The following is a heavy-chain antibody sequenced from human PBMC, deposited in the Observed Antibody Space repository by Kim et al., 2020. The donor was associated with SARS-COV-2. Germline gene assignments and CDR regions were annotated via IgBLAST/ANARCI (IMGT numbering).Heavy chain of an antibody. D-gene: IGHD2-2*01. CDR1: GYTFTSYA. CDR2: INAGNGNT. J-gene: IGHJ3*02. V-gene: IGHV1-3*01. Sequence: ASVKVSCKASGYTFTSYAMHWVRQAPGQRLEWMGWINAGNGNTKYSQKFQGRVTITRDTSASTAYMELSSLRSEDTAVYYCAWGQLLWVGAFDIWGQGTMVTVSS. CDR3: AWGQLLWVGAFDI.